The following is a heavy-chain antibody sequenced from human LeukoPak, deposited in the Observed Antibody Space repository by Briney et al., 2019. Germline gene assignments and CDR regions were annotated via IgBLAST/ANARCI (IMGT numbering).Heavy chain of an antibody. J-gene: IGHJ4*02. CDR1: GGTFSSYA. Sequence: SVKVSCKASGGTFSSYAISWVRQAPGQGLEWMGGIIPIFGTANYAQKFQGRVTITADKSTGTAYMELSSLRSEDTAVYYCAHQRRGVAVAPPGTFDYWGQGTLVTVSS. CDR2: IIPIFGTA. V-gene: IGHV1-69*06. CDR3: AHQRRGVAVAPPGTFDY. D-gene: IGHD6-19*01.